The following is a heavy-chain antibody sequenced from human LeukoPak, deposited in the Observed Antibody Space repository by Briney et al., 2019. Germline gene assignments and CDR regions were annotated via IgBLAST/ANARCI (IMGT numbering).Heavy chain of an antibody. J-gene: IGHJ4*02. CDR3: ARNKWNYYDSSGYYFFDY. Sequence: ASVKVSCKASGYTFTSYYMHWVRQAPGQGLEWMGIINPSGGSTSYAQKFQGRVTMTRDTSTSTVYMELSSLRSEDTAVYYCARNKWNYYDSSGYYFFDYWGREPWSPSPQ. CDR2: INPSGGST. D-gene: IGHD3-22*01. V-gene: IGHV1-46*01. CDR1: GYTFTSYY.